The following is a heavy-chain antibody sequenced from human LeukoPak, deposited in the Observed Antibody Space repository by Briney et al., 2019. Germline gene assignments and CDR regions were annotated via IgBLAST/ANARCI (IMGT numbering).Heavy chain of an antibody. CDR3: ASRRPSNDAFDI. Sequence: SVKVSCKASDYAFTSYGISWVRQAPGQGLEWMGWISAYNGNTNYAQKLQGRVTMTTDTSTSTAYMELRSLRSDDTAVYYCASRRPSNDAFDIWGQGTMVTVSS. J-gene: IGHJ3*02. CDR1: DYAFTSYG. CDR2: ISAYNGNT. D-gene: IGHD4-11*01. V-gene: IGHV1-18*01.